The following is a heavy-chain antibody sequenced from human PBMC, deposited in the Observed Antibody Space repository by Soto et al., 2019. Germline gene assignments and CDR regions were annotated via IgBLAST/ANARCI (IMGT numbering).Heavy chain of an antibody. CDR1: GGSISSGGYY. CDR2: IYYSGST. Sequence: SETLSLTCTVSGGSISSGGYYWSWIRQHPGKGLEWIGYIYYSGSTYYNPSLKSRVTISVDTSKNQFSLKLSSVTAADTAVYYCARDHLGELRYCAWLPRGEDDALDIWGQGTMVTVTS. V-gene: IGHV4-31*03. D-gene: IGHD3-9*01. J-gene: IGHJ3*02. CDR3: ARDHLGELRYCAWLPRGEDDALDI.